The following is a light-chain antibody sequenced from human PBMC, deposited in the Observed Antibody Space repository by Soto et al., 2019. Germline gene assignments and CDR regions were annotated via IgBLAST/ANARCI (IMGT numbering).Light chain of an antibody. Sequence: EIVLTQSSGTLPLSPGERATLSCRASQSVSSVYLAWYQQKPGQAPRLLIYGVSSRATGIPVRFSGSGSGTDFTLSISRLEPEDFAVYYCQQYGSSPWTFGQGTKVEIK. CDR1: QSVSSVY. V-gene: IGKV3-20*01. CDR2: GVS. CDR3: QQYGSSPWT. J-gene: IGKJ1*01.